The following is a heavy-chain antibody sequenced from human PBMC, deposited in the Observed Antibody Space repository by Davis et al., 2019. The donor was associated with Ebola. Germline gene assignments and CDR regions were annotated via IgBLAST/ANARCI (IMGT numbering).Heavy chain of an antibody. CDR1: GYSFASYW. CDR2: IDPDDSDT. J-gene: IGHJ4*02. V-gene: IGHV5-51*01. D-gene: IGHD2/OR15-2a*01. CDR3: ARQASLYGNIDY. Sequence: GESLKISCKGSGYSFASYWIGWVRQMPGKGLEWIGIIDPDDSDTRYSPSFQGQVTISADKYISTAYLQWSSLKASDTALYYCARQASLYGNIDYWGQGTLVTVSA.